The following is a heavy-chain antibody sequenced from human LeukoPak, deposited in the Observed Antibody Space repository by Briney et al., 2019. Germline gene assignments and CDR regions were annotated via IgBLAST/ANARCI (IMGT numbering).Heavy chain of an antibody. D-gene: IGHD5-18*01. CDR3: ARDSGGYSYGAPSWYFDL. V-gene: IGHV3-30-3*01. Sequence: SGGSLRLSCAASGFTFSNYAMHWIRQAPGKGLEWVAVVSYDGSNKYYADSVKGRFTISRDNSKNTLYLQMNSLRAEDTAVYYCARDSGGYSYGAPSWYFDLWGRGTLVTVSS. CDR2: VSYDGSNK. CDR1: GFTFSNYA. J-gene: IGHJ2*01.